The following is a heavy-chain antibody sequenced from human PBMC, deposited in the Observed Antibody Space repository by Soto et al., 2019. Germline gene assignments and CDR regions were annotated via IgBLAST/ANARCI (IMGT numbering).Heavy chain of an antibody. CDR2: INHSGST. J-gene: IGHJ6*02. CDR1: GWSVSGSY. D-gene: IGHD1-1*01. Sequence: ETLSLTYAVNGWSVSGSYWNWIRQTHGKGLEWIGEINHSGSTKYSPSLKSRVTISIDTSKNQFSLKLSSVTAADTAVYYCARGGAVDNTFYHYYAMDVWGQGTTVTVSS. V-gene: IGHV4-34*01. CDR3: ARGGAVDNTFYHYYAMDV.